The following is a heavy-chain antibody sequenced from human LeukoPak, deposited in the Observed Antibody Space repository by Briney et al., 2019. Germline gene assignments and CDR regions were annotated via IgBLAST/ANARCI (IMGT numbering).Heavy chain of an antibody. V-gene: IGHV1-46*01. CDR3: VIGARISTSRAPFDY. CDR2: INPSNGDT. J-gene: IGHJ4*02. CDR1: GYTLINYH. D-gene: IGHD2-2*01. Sequence: ASVKVSCKASGYTLINYHINWVRQAPGQGLEWMGTINPSNGDTNYSPKFQGRVTMTRDTSTSTVYMELNSLRAEDTAVYYCVIGARISTSRAPFDYWGQGSLVTVSS.